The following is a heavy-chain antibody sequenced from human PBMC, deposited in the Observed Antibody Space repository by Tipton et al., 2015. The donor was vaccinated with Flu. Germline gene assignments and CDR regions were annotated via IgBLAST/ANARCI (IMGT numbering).Heavy chain of an antibody. CDR1: GDSVTSYY. CDR3: ARDRRDYAVDWLDP. D-gene: IGHD4-17*01. Sequence: TLSLTCTVSGDSVTSYYWTWIRQPPGKGLEWIGHVYHTGTTSYNPSLMSRVTISVDRSRNQFSMNLTSVTAADTAVYFCARDRRDYAVDWLDPWGQGTLVTVSS. CDR2: VYHTGTT. V-gene: IGHV4-59*02. J-gene: IGHJ5*02.